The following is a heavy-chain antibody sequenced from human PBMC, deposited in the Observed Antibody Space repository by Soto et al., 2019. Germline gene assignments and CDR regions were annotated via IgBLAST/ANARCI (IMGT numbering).Heavy chain of an antibody. J-gene: IGHJ4*02. D-gene: IGHD1-26*01. CDR1: GFTFSSYG. Sequence: PGGSLRLSCAASGFTFSSYGMHWVRQAPGKGLVWVAVIWYDSSNKYYADSVKGRFTISRDNSKNTLYLQMNSLRAEDTAVYYCARDSGRGLEHCARPYGAFDNWGQGTLVTVSS. V-gene: IGHV3-33*01. CDR2: IWYDSSNK. CDR3: ARDSGRGLEHCARPYGAFDN.